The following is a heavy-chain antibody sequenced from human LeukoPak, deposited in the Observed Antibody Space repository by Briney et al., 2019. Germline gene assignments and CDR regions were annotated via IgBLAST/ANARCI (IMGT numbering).Heavy chain of an antibody. CDR1: GVSISSGGYY. CDR2: IYTGGTT. CDR3: ARSITFDY. V-gene: IGHV4-61*02. D-gene: IGHD1-20*01. J-gene: IGHJ4*02. Sequence: SETLSLTCTVSGVSISSGGYYWSWIRQPAGKGLEWIGRIYTGGTTNYNPSLQSRVTISLDTSTNQFSLELTSVTAADTAVYYCARSITFDYWGQGTLVTVSS.